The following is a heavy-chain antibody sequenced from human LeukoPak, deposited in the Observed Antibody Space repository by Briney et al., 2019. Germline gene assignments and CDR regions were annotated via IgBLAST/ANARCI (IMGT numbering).Heavy chain of an antibody. D-gene: IGHD6-19*01. CDR2: IDPSDSYT. Sequence: GESLRISCKGSGYSFTSYWISWVRQMPGKGLEWMGRIDPSDSYTNYSPSFQGHVTISADKSISTAYLQWSSLKASDTAMYYSAGPFYSSGWYYSRYYYYGMDVCGQGATVTVSS. J-gene: IGHJ6*02. CDR3: AGPFYSSGWYYSRYYYYGMDV. CDR1: GYSFTSYW. V-gene: IGHV5-10-1*01.